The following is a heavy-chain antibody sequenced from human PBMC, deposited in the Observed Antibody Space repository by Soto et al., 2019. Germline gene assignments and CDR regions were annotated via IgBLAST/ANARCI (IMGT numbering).Heavy chain of an antibody. CDR1: GDSISDVDYY. D-gene: IGHD3-22*01. CDR2: FYDSGTA. J-gene: IGHJ6*02. Sequence: QVQLQESGPGLVKPSQTLSLTCTVSGDSISDVDYYWSWVRQTPREGLEWIGAFYDSGTAYYSPSLKGRMTLAGESSKHLFSLTLTSVTAADTAVYYCARGTRDYFDTTGPGYGMDVWGQGTTVTVSS. CDR3: ARGTRDYFDTTGPGYGMDV. V-gene: IGHV4-30-4*01.